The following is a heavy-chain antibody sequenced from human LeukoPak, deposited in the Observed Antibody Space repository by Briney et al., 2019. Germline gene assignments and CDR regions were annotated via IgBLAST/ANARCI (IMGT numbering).Heavy chain of an antibody. CDR1: GFTFSSYG. J-gene: IGHJ5*02. CDR3: TTPPTGTIGYAFDP. CDR2: IRYDGSNK. D-gene: IGHD1-7*01. Sequence: GGSLRLSCAASGFTFSSYGMHWVRQAPGKGLEWVAFIRYDGSNKYYADSVKGRFTISRDNSKNTLYLQMSSLKTEDTAVYYCTTPPTGTIGYAFDPWGQGTLVTVSS. V-gene: IGHV3-30*02.